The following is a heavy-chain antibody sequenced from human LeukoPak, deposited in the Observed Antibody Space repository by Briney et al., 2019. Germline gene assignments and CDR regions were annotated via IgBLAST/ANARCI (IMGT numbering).Heavy chain of an antibody. CDR3: AKSPYNWNYGVGYYSYYMDV. V-gene: IGHV3-23*01. CDR2: ISDSGSTA. Sequence: GGSLRLSCGASGFTFSNYAMSWVRQAPGKGLEWVSGISDSGSTAFYADSVKGRFTSSRDNPKSTLYLQMNSLRAEDTAVYYCAKSPYNWNYGVGYYSYYMDVWGKGTTVTVSS. D-gene: IGHD1-7*01. CDR1: GFTFSNYA. J-gene: IGHJ6*03.